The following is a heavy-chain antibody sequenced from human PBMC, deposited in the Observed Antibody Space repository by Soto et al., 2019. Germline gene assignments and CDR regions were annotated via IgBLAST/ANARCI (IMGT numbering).Heavy chain of an antibody. J-gene: IGHJ4*02. CDR2: IKQDGSEK. D-gene: IGHD6-6*01. V-gene: IGHV3-7*01. CDR3: ARAPSRYSSSLRTLPGVTLGPFDY. Sequence: QTGGSLRLSCAASGFTFSSYWMSWVRQAPGKGLEWVANIKQDGSEKYYVDSVKGRFTISRDNAKNSLYLQMNSLRAEDTAVYYCARAPSRYSSSLRTLPGVTLGPFDYWGQGTLVTVSS. CDR1: GFTFSSYW.